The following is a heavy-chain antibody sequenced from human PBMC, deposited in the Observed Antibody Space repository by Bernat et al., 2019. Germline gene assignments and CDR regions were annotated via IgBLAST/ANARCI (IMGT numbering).Heavy chain of an antibody. Sequence: QVQLVQSGAEVKKPGASVKVSCKVSGYTLTELSMHWVRQAPGKGLEWMGGFDPEDGETIYAQKCQGTGTHTEDTPTDTAYMELGSLRSEDTAVYYCATGSGGGSVTYYYGSGSHNWFDPWGQGTLVTVSS. CDR2: FDPEDGET. D-gene: IGHD3-10*01. CDR1: GYTLTELS. CDR3: ATGSGGGSVTYYYGSGSHNWFDP. V-gene: IGHV1-24*01. J-gene: IGHJ5*02.